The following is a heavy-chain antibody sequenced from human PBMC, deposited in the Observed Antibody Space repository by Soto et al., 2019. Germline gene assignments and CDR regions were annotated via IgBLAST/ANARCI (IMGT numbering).Heavy chain of an antibody. D-gene: IGHD2-2*01. Sequence: SVKVSCKAFVGTFSSYASSWLRLAPGQGLEWMGGIIPIFGTANYAQKFQGRVTITADESTSTAYMELSSLRSEDTAVYYCASHIPPVGYQLLDSDYWGQGTLVTVSS. J-gene: IGHJ4*02. CDR2: IIPIFGTA. V-gene: IGHV1-69*13. CDR1: VGTFSSYA. CDR3: ASHIPPVGYQLLDSDY.